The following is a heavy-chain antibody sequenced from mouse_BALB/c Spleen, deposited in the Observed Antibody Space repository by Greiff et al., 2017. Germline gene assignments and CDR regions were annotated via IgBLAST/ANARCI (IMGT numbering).Heavy chain of an antibody. D-gene: IGHD1-2*01. CDR3: ASQFITTATWYFDV. CDR1: GFSLTSYG. V-gene: IGHV2-9*02. J-gene: IGHJ1*01. CDR2: IWAGGST. Sequence: VKLMESGPGLVAPSQSLSITCTVSGFSLTSYGVHWVRQPPGKGLECLGVIWAGGSTNYNSALMSRLSISKDNSKSQVFLKMNSLQTDDTAMYYCASQFITTATWYFDVWGAGTTVTVSS.